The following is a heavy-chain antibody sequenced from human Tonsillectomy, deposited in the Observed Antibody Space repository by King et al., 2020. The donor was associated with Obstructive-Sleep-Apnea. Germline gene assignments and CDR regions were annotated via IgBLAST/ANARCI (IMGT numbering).Heavy chain of an antibody. CDR1: GFTFGSYS. CDR3: AGLGNDYDDEITDNSDL. CDR2: ITSVSSTI. D-gene: IGHD4-17*01. J-gene: IGHJ2*01. Sequence: VQLVESGGGLVQPGGSLRLSCAASGFTFGSYSVNWVRQAPGKGLEWVSHITSVSSTIFSADSLKGRFTISRDNAKNSLYLQMNSLRAEDTAVYYCAGLGNDYDDEITDNSDLWRRGTLVTVAS. V-gene: IGHV3-48*01.